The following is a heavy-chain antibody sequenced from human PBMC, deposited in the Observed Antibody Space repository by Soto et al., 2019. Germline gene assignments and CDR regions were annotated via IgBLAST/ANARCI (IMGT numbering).Heavy chain of an antibody. J-gene: IGHJ4*02. D-gene: IGHD3-10*01. CDR3: AKGRGGSGSLTPRVDF. CDR2: ISGGGDTT. V-gene: IGHV3-23*01. Sequence: EVQLLESGGGLVQPGGSLRLSCAASGFTFNNYAMTWVRQAPGKGLEWVSAISGGGDTTSYADSVKGRFTVSRDGSKNTMYLQMGRLRAEDTALYSCAKGRGGSGSLTPRVDFWGQGTLVTVSS. CDR1: GFTFNNYA.